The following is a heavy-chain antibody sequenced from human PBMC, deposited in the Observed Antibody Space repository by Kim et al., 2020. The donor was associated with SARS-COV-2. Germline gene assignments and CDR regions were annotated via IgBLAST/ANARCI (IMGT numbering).Heavy chain of an antibody. CDR2: GSNI. J-gene: IGHJ3*02. D-gene: IGHD3-3*01. V-gene: IGHV3-11*04. CDR3: AKTWTFDI. Sequence: GSNIFYADSVKGRFTISRDNAKNSLYLQMNSLRAEDTAVYFCAKTWTFDIWGQGTMVTVSS.